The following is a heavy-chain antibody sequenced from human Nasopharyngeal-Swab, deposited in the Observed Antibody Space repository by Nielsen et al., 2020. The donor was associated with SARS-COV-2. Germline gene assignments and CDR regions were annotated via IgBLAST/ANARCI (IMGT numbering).Heavy chain of an antibody. V-gene: IGHV5-51*01. D-gene: IGHD2-2*01. CDR3: ARQSKGAGYCSSTSCYVSWFDP. CDR2: IYPGDSDT. CDR1: GYSFTSYW. J-gene: IGHJ5*02. Sequence: GEFLKISCKGSGYSFTSYWIGWVRQMPGKGLEWMGIIYPGDSDTRYSPSFQGQVTISADKSISTAYLQWSSLKASDTAMYYCARQSKGAGYCSSTSCYVSWFDPWGQGTLVTVSS.